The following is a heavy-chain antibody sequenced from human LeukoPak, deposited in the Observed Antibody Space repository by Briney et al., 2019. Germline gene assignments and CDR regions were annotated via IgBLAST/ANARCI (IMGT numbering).Heavy chain of an antibody. CDR3: ASWHYGSGSYYFDY. Sequence: ASVKLSCKASGYTFTSYDINWVRQATGQGLEWMGWMNPNSRNTGYAQKFQGRVTMTRNTSISTAYMELSSLRSEDAAVYYCASWHYGSGSYYFDYWGQGTLVTVSS. D-gene: IGHD3-10*01. V-gene: IGHV1-8*01. CDR2: MNPNSRNT. CDR1: GYTFTSYD. J-gene: IGHJ4*02.